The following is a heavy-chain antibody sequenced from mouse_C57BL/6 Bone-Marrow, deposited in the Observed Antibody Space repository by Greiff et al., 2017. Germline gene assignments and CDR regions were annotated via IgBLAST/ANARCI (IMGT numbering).Heavy chain of an antibody. D-gene: IGHD1-1*01. J-gene: IGHJ4*01. CDR3: ARAIYYGSRTGYYAMDY. CDR1: GFTFSSYA. Sequence: EVKLVESGGGLVKPGGSLKLSCAASGFTFSSYAMSWVRQTPEKRLEWVATISDGGSYTYYPDNVKGRFTISRDNAKNNLYLQMSQLKSEDTAMYYCARAIYYGSRTGYYAMDYWGQGTSVTVSS. V-gene: IGHV5-4*03. CDR2: ISDGGSYT.